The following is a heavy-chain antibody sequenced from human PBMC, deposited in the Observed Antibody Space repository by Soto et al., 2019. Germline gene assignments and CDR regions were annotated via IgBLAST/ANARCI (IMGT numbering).Heavy chain of an antibody. D-gene: IGHD3-10*01. CDR2: IYYSGST. J-gene: IGHJ6*03. CDR3: AGSRVKSSYYYYYYMDV. V-gene: IGHV4-39*01. Sequence: SETLSLTCTVSGGSISSSSYYWGWIRQPPGKGLEWIGSIYYSGSTYYNPSLKSRVTISVDTSKNQFSLKLSSVTAADTAVYYCAGSRVKSSYYYYYYMDVWGKGTTVTVSS. CDR1: GGSISSSSYY.